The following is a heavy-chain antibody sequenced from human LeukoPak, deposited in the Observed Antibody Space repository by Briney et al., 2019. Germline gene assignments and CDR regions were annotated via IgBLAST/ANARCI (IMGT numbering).Heavy chain of an antibody. CDR2: ISAYNGNT. J-gene: IGHJ6*03. V-gene: IGHV1-18*01. CDR1: GGTFSSYA. CDR3: ARDNGGTAMAYYYYYYMDV. Sequence: ASVKVSCKASGGTFSSYAISWVRQAPGQGLEWMGWISAYNGNTNYAQKLQGRVTMTTDTSTSTAYMELRSLRSDDTAVYYCARDNGGTAMAYYYYYYMDVWGKGTTVTISS. D-gene: IGHD5-18*01.